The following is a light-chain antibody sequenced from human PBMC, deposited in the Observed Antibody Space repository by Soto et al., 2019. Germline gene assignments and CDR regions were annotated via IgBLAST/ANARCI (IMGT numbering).Light chain of an antibody. CDR3: SSYTSSSTHV. CDR2: EVS. V-gene: IGLV2-18*02. Sequence: QSALTQPPSVSGSPGQSVTISCTGTSSDVGSYNRVSWYQQPPGTAPKLMIYEVSNRPSGVPDRFSGSKSGNTASLTISGLQAEDEADDYCSSYTSSSTHVFGTGTKLTVL. J-gene: IGLJ1*01. CDR1: SSDVGSYNR.